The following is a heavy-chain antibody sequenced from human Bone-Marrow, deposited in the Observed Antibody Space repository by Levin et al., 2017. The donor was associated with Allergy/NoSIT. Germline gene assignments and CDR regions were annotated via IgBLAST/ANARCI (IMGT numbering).Heavy chain of an antibody. J-gene: IGHJ4*02. CDR1: EYTLTKLS. CDR3: ATAGRFGELLWLYFDY. D-gene: IGHD3-10*01. CDR2: FDPEAGQT. V-gene: IGHV1-24*01. Sequence: GESLKISCKVSEYTLTKLSMHWVRQAPGKGLEWMGGFDPEAGQTVYAQKFQGRVSMTEDTSTDTAYMELSTLRSEGTAMYYCATAGRFGELLWLYFDYWGQGTLVTVSS.